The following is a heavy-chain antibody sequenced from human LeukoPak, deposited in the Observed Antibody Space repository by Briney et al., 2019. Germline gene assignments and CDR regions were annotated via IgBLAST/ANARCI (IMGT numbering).Heavy chain of an antibody. CDR1: GYTFTSYG. Sequence: GASVKVSCKASGYTFTSYGISWVRQAPGQGLDWMGWINPNSGGTNYAQKFQGRVTMTRDTSISTAYMELSRLRSDDTAVYYRARDAYSGYDWGQGTLVTVSS. D-gene: IGHD5-12*01. V-gene: IGHV1-2*02. J-gene: IGHJ4*02. CDR2: INPNSGGT. CDR3: ARDAYSGYD.